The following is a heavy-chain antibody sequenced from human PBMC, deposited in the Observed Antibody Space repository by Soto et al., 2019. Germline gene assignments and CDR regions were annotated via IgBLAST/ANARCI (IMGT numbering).Heavy chain of an antibody. CDR3: ARPRADYYGSGSPYKD. J-gene: IGHJ4*02. V-gene: IGHV4-34*01. CDR2: ISHSGST. CDR1: GGSFSGYY. Sequence: QVQLQQWGAGLLKPSETLSLTCAVYGGSFSGYYWSWIRQPPGKGLEWIGEISHSGSTNYNPSLKSRVTISVDTSKNQFSLKLSSVTAADTAVYYCARPRADYYGSGSPYKDWGQGTLVTVSS. D-gene: IGHD3-10*01.